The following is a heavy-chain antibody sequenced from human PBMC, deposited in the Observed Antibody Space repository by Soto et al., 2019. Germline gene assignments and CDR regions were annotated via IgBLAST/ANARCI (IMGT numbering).Heavy chain of an antibody. CDR2: IYHSGST. CDR1: GGSISTLNW. D-gene: IGHD2-15*01. J-gene: IGHJ1*01. Sequence: SETLSLTCAVSGGSISTLNWWSWVRQPPGKGLEWIGDIYHSGSTNYSPSLKSRVTILVDKSKNQFSLRLSSVTAADTAVYYCATKVVGVVAARSLEYLQQWGQGTLVTVSS. V-gene: IGHV4-4*02. CDR3: ATKVVGVVAARSLEYLQQ.